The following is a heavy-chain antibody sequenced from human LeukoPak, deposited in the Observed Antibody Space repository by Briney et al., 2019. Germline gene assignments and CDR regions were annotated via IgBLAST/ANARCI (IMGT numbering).Heavy chain of an antibody. CDR2: ISYDGSNK. CDR3: AVWFGELLGYFDY. D-gene: IGHD3-10*01. CDR1: GFTFSSYA. Sequence: GGSLRLSCAASGFTFSSYAMHWVRQAPGKGLEWVAVISYDGSNKYYADSVKGRFTIPRDNSKDTLYLQMNSLRAEDTAVYYCAVWFGELLGYFDYWGQGTLVIVSS. J-gene: IGHJ4*02. V-gene: IGHV3-30-3*01.